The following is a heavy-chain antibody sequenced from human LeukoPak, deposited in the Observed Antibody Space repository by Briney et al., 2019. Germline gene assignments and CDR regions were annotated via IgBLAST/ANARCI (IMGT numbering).Heavy chain of an antibody. CDR3: ARVDYDSSGYWYYFDY. Sequence: PGGSLRLSCAASGFTFSSYAMHWVRQAPGKGLEWVANIKQDGSEKYYVDSVKGRFTISRDNAKNSLYLQMNSLRAEDTAVYYCARVDYDSSGYWYYFDYWGQGTLVTVSS. CDR1: GFTFSSYA. D-gene: IGHD3-22*01. J-gene: IGHJ4*02. V-gene: IGHV3-7*01. CDR2: IKQDGSEK.